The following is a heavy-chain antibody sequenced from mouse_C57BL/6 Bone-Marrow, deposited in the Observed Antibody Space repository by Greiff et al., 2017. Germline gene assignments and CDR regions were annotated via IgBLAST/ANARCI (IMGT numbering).Heavy chain of an antibody. CDR2: ILPGSGIT. V-gene: IGHV1-9*01. Sequence: VQLQQSGAELMKPGASVKLSCKATGYTFTGYWIEWVKQRPGHGLEWIGEILPGSGITNYNEKFKGKATFTADTSSNTAYMQLSSLTTEDSAIYYCARGGAIYYYGSSSYWYFDVWGTGTTVTVSS. CDR3: ARGGAIYYYGSSSYWYFDV. D-gene: IGHD1-1*01. CDR1: GYTFTGYW. J-gene: IGHJ1*03.